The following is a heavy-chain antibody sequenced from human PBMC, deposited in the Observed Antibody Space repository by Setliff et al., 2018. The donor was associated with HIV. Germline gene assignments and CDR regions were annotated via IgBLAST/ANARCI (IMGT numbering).Heavy chain of an antibody. CDR2: IYTSGST. D-gene: IGHD2-21*02. CDR1: AGSITSYY. V-gene: IGHV4-4*08. CDR3: AICGGDCYSLDY. Sequence: PSETLSLTCTVSAGSITSYYWRWIRQPPRKGLEWIGYIYTSGSTNYNPSHKSRVTISLDTSKNQFSLRLSSVTAADTAVYYCAICGGDCYSLDYWGQGTLVTVSS. J-gene: IGHJ4*02.